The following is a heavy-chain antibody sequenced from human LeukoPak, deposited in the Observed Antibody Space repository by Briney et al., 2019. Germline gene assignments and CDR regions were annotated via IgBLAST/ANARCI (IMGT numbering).Heavy chain of an antibody. CDR3: ARDYASGRRLFDY. CDR1: GFTFSNYG. D-gene: IGHD3-10*01. Sequence: LTGGSLRLSCAASGFTFSNYGMHWVRQAPGKGLEWVSYTSSTSSTIYYADSVKGRFTISRDNAKNSLYLQMISLRAEDTAVYYCARDYASGRRLFDYWGQGTLVTVSS. V-gene: IGHV3-48*01. J-gene: IGHJ4*02. CDR2: TSSTSSTI.